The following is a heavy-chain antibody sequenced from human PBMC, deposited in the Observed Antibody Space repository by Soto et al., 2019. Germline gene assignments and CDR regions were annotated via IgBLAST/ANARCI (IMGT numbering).Heavy chain of an antibody. V-gene: IGHV4-39*01. CDR2: IYYSWST. Sequence: SETLSLTCTVSGGSISSSSYYWGWIRQPPGKGLEWIGSIYYSWSTYYNPSLKSRVTISVDTSKNQFSLKLSSVTAADTAVYYCARQGLIRFLEWLPTAYYYYVMGVWGQGTTVTVSS. CDR1: GGSISSSSYY. J-gene: IGHJ6*02. CDR3: ARQGLIRFLEWLPTAYYYYVMGV. D-gene: IGHD3-3*01.